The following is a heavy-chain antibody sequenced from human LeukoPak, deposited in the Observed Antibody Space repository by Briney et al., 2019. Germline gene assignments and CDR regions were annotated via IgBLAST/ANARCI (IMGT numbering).Heavy chain of an antibody. CDR1: GGTFSSYA. CDR2: IIPIFGTA. D-gene: IGHD1-26*01. V-gene: IGHV1-69*05. CDR3: ARDTELNWFDP. J-gene: IGHJ5*02. Sequence: RASVKVSCTASGGTFSSYAISWVRQAPGQGLEWMGGIIPIFGTANYAQKFQGRVTITTDESTSTAYMELSSLRSEDTAVYYCARDTELNWFDPWGQGTLVTVSS.